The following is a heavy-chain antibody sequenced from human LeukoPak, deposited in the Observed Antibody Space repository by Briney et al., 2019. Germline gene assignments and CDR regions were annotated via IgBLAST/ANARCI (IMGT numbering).Heavy chain of an antibody. CDR3: ASGSSGWYGEYYFDY. D-gene: IGHD6-19*01. CDR2: ISAYNGNT. J-gene: IGHJ4*02. Sequence: ASVTVSCTASGYTFTSYGISWVRQAPGQGLEWMGWISAYNGNTNYAQKLQGRVTMTTDTSTSTAYMELRSLRSDDTAVYYCASGSSGWYGEYYFDYWGQGTLVTVSS. CDR1: GYTFTSYG. V-gene: IGHV1-18*01.